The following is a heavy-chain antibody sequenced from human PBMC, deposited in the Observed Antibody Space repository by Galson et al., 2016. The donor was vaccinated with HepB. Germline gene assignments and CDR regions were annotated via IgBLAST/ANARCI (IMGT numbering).Heavy chain of an antibody. CDR2: ISSSSSYI. CDR1: GFTFSSYS. D-gene: IGHD6-13*01. V-gene: IGHV3-21*01. J-gene: IGHJ4*02. CDR3: ARESSIAAAGVLDY. Sequence: SLRLSCAASGFTFSSYSMNWVRQAPGKGLEWVSSISSSSSYIYYADSVKGRFTISRDNAKNSLYLQMNSLRAEDTAVYYCARESSIAAAGVLDYWGQGTLVTVSS.